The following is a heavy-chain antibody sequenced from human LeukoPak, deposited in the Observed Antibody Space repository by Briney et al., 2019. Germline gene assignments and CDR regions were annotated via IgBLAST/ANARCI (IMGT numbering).Heavy chain of an antibody. CDR1: GATFSIYL. J-gene: IGHJ5*02. D-gene: IGHD5-12*01. Sequence: SVKVSCKTSGATFSIYLITWVRQAPGQGLEWMGRIIPILGIANYAQKFQGRVTITADKSTSTAYMELSSLRSEDTAVYYCARGARGYSGYDPKNWFDPWGQGTLVTVSS. V-gene: IGHV1-69*04. CDR3: ARGARGYSGYDPKNWFDP. CDR2: IIPILGIA.